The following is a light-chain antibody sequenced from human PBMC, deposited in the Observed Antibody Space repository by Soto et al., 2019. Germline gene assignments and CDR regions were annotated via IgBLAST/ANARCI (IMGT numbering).Light chain of an antibody. CDR3: QQYNNGPPWT. J-gene: IGKJ1*01. V-gene: IGKV3-15*01. CDR2: DAS. Sequence: ILMTQSPATLSVSPGERATLSCRASQSVSNNLAWYQQKPGQAPRLLIYDASTRATGIPARFSGSGSGTEFTLTLRGLQSEDFAVYYCQQYNNGPPWTFGQGTKVEIK. CDR1: QSVSNN.